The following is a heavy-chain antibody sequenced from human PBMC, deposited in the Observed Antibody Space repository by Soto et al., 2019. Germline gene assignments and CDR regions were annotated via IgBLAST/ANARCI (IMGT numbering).Heavy chain of an antibody. CDR3: ARGPPRHAFDI. V-gene: IGHV1-3*01. CDR1: GYTFTSYA. J-gene: IGHJ3*02. Sequence: ASVKLSCKASGYTFTSYAMHWVRQAPGQRLEWMGWINAGNGNTKYSQKFQGRVTITRDTSASTAYMELSSLRSEDTAVYYCARGPPRHAFDIWGQGTMVTVSS. CDR2: INAGNGNT.